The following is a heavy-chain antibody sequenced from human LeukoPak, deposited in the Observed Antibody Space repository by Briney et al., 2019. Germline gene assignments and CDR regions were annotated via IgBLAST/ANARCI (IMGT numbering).Heavy chain of an antibody. D-gene: IGHD6-13*01. Sequence: PGGSLRLSCAASGFTFSSYAMSWVRQAPGKGLEWVSSIRGGGGGAYYADTVKGRFTVSRDNSKNTLYLLLNSLRAEDTAVYYCAKRSSPGTYYFDYWGQGTLVTVSS. CDR3: AKRSSPGTYYFDY. CDR1: GFTFSSYA. V-gene: IGHV3-23*01. CDR2: IRGGGGGA. J-gene: IGHJ4*02.